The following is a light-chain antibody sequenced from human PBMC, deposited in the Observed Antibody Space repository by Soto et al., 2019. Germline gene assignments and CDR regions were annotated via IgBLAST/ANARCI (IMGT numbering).Light chain of an antibody. CDR1: QDVRSD. Sequence: DIQMTQSPSSLSASVGHTVTITCRASQDVRSDLGWYQQKPGKAPNLLIYAASSLHGGVPSRFSGSGSGTDFTLTISSLQPEDFATYYCQQSYSTLLTFGGGTKVEIK. CDR2: AAS. CDR3: QQSYSTLLT. V-gene: IGKV1-39*01. J-gene: IGKJ4*01.